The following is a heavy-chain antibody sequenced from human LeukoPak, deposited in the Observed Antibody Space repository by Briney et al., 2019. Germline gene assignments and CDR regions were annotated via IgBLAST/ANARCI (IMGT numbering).Heavy chain of an antibody. D-gene: IGHD2-2*01. J-gene: IGHJ4*02. CDR3: ARGGVDCSSTSCWFDY. Sequence: PGGSLRLSCAASGFTFSSYGMHWVRQAPGKGLEWVAVIWYDGSNKYYAVSVKGRFTISRDNSKNTLYLQMNSLRAEDTAVYYCARGGVDCSSTSCWFDYWGQGTLVTVSS. CDR2: IWYDGSNK. V-gene: IGHV3-33*01. CDR1: GFTFSSYG.